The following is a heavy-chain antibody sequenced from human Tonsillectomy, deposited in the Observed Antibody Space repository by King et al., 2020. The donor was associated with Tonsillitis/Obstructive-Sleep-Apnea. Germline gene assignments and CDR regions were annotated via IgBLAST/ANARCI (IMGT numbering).Heavy chain of an antibody. CDR3: ARGNYDYVWGSYRSRDYFDY. CDR2: ISGFNDNT. V-gene: IGHV1-18*01. CDR1: GYTFSSYD. Sequence: QLVQSGVEVKKPGASVKVSCKASGYTFSSYDINWVRQAPGQGLEWMGRISGFNDNTKYAQILQGRVTMTTDTSTSTAYMELRSLRSDDTAVYYCARGNYDYVWGSYRSRDYFDYWGQGTLVTVSS. D-gene: IGHD3-16*02. J-gene: IGHJ4*02.